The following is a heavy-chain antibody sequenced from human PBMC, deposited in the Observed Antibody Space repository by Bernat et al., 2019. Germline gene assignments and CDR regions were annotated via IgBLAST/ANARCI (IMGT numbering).Heavy chain of an antibody. CDR3: ARQSPVYDSSGWPWYFQD. J-gene: IGHJ1*01. Sequence: EVQLLESGGGLVQPGGSLRLSCAASGFTFASYAMGCVRQAPGKGLDWVSALSGSGGATYYADSVKGRFTISRDNSMNTLYLQMNNLGAEDTALYYCARQSPVYDSSGWPWYFQDWGQGTLVTVSS. D-gene: IGHD3-22*01. CDR1: GFTFASYA. V-gene: IGHV3-23*01. CDR2: LSGSGGAT.